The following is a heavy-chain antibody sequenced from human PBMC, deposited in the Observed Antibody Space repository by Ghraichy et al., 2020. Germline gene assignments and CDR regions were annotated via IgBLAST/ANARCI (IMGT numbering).Heavy chain of an antibody. CDR1: GCSISSYY. J-gene: IGHJ3*02. CDR2: IFYTGST. V-gene: IGHV4-59*01. CDR3: ARMNSSFHGLDI. Sequence: SETLSLTCTVSGCSISSYYLSWIRQPPGKALEWIGYIFYTGSTNYNPSLKSRVSIAVNTSQNQFSLKLSSVTAADTAVYYCARMNSSFHGLDIWCQGTLVTVST. D-gene: IGHD6-19*01.